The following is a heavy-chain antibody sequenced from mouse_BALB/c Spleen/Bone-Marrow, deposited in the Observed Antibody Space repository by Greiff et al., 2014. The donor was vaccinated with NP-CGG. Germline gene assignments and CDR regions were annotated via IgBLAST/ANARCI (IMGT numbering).Heavy chain of an antibody. CDR1: GFTFSDYY. V-gene: IGHV5-4*02. J-gene: IGHJ4*01. Sequence: DVQLVESGGGLVKPGGFLKLSCAASGFTFSDYYMCWVRQTPEKRLEWVATISDGGSYTYYPDSVKGRFTISRDNAKNNLYLQMSSLKSEDTAMYYCARDGNYYAMDYWGQGTSVTVSS. CDR3: ARDGNYYAMDY. D-gene: IGHD2-1*01. CDR2: ISDGGSYT.